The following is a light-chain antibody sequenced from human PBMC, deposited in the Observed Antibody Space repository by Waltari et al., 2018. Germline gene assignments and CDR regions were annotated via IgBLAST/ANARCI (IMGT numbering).Light chain of an antibody. V-gene: IGKV1-16*02. CDR2: AAS. J-gene: IGKJ4*01. CDR3: QQYNSYPFT. CDR1: QGLRNY. Sequence: DIQMTQSPSSLSASVGDRVTITCRASQGLRNYLAWFQQKPGEAPKSLIYAASSLQSGVPSKFSGGASGTYFTLTISSLQPEDFAIYYCQQYNSYPFTFGGGTKVEI.